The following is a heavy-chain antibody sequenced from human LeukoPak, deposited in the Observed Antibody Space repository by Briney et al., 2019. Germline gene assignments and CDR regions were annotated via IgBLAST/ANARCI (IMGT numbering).Heavy chain of an antibody. CDR1: GFTFSSYG. D-gene: IGHD1-26*01. V-gene: IGHV3-23*01. CDR2: ISGSGYNT. J-gene: IGHJ4*02. Sequence: GGSLRLSCTASGFTFSSYGMSWVRQAPGKGLEWVSTISGSGYNTYYADSVKGRFTIYRDNSQHTLFLQMNSLSAEDTALYYCAKHSGSYFIYYFDYWGQGTLVTVSS. CDR3: AKHSGSYFIYYFDY.